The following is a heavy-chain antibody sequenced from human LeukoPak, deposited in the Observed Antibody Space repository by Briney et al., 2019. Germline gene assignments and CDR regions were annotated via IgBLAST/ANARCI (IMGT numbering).Heavy chain of an antibody. CDR1: GGSISSYY. D-gene: IGHD4-17*01. CDR2: IYYSGST. J-gene: IGHJ4*02. Sequence: SETLSLTCTVSGGSISSYYWSWIRQPPGKGLEWIGYIYYSGSTDYNPSLKSRVTISVDTSENQFSLKLSSVTAADTAVYYCARGAFYGDYDYWGQGTLVTVSS. CDR3: ARGAFYGDYDY. V-gene: IGHV4-59*01.